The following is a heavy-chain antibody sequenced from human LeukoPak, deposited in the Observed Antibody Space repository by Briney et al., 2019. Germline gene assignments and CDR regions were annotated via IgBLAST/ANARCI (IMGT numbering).Heavy chain of an antibody. D-gene: IGHD3-3*01. J-gene: IGHJ6*03. CDR2: MNPNSGNT. CDR3: ATNRCDFWSATYYYYYYMDV. CDR1: GYTFTSYD. Sequence: ASVKVSCKASGYTFTSYDINWVRQATGQGLEWMGWMNPNSGNTGYAQKFQGRVTMTRNTSISTAYMELSSLRSEDTAVYYCATNRCDFWSATYYYYYYMDVWGKGTTVTVSS. V-gene: IGHV1-8*01.